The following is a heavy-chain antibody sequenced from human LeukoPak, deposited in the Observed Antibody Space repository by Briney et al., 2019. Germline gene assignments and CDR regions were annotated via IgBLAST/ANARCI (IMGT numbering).Heavy chain of an antibody. CDR3: ANSHSGYYYYGMDV. CDR1: GISFGEYA. Sequence: PGRSLRLSCTTSGISFGEYAMSWVRQAPGKGLEWVAVISYDGSNKYYADSVKGRFTISRDNSKNTLYLQMNSLRAEDTAVYYCANSHSGYYYYGMDVWGQGTTVTASS. CDR2: ISYDGSNK. J-gene: IGHJ6*02. V-gene: IGHV3-30*04. D-gene: IGHD3-10*01.